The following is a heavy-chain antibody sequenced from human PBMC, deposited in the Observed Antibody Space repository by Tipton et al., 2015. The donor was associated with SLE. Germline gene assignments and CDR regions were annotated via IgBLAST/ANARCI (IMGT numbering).Heavy chain of an antibody. CDR3: ARGRSSSSWGYYYYYMDV. Sequence: TLSLTCTVSGGSISSYYWSWIRQPPGKGLEWIGYIYYSGGTNYNPSLKSRVTISVDTSKNQFSLKLSSVTAADTAVYYCARGRSSSSWGYYYYYMDVWGKGTTVTVSS. J-gene: IGHJ6*03. D-gene: IGHD6-6*01. CDR2: IYYSGGT. V-gene: IGHV4-59*01. CDR1: GGSISSYY.